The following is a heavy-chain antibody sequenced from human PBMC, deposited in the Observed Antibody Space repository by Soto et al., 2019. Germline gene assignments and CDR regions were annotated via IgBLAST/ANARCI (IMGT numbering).Heavy chain of an antibody. CDR2: TYYRSKWYN. CDR1: GDSVSSNSAA. J-gene: IGHJ6*03. CDR3: ASFSGYYDFWSGYYTGYYYYYMDV. D-gene: IGHD3-3*01. Sequence: SQTLSLTCAISGDSVSSNSAAWNWIRQSPSRGLEWLGRTYYRSKWYNDFAVSVKSRITINPDTSRNQFSLQLNSVTPDDTAVYYCASFSGYYDFWSGYYTGYYYYYMDVWGKGTTVTVSS. V-gene: IGHV6-1*01.